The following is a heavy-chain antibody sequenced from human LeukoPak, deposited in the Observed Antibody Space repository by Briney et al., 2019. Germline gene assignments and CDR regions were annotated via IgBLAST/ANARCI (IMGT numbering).Heavy chain of an antibody. Sequence: KTSETLSLTCTVSGGSVSSYYWSWIRQPPGKGLEWIGYISYSGSTNYNPTPKSRVTISIDTSENQFSLKLRSVTAADTAIYYCARQGYDILTGYIDAFDIWGQGTMVTVSS. D-gene: IGHD3-9*01. V-gene: IGHV4-59*08. CDR1: GGSVSSYY. CDR2: ISYSGST. CDR3: ARQGYDILTGYIDAFDI. J-gene: IGHJ3*02.